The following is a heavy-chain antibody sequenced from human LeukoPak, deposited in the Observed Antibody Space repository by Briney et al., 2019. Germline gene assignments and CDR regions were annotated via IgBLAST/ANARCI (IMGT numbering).Heavy chain of an antibody. V-gene: IGHV3-23*01. CDR1: GFTFSSYA. CDR2: ISGSGGST. CDR3: AKDRGGYNWNY. J-gene: IGHJ4*02. D-gene: IGHD5-24*01. Sequence: GGSLRLSXAASGFTFSSYAMSWVRQAPGKGLEWVSAISGSGGSTYYADSVKGRFTTSRDNSKNTLYLQMNSLRAEDTAVYYCAKDRGGYNWNYWGQGILVTVSS.